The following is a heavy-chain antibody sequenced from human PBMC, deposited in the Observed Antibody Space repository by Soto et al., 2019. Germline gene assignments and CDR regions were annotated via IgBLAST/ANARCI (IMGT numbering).Heavy chain of an antibody. Sequence: SETLSLTCTVSGGSISSSSYYWGWIRQPPGKGLEWIGSIYYSGSTYYNPSLKSRVTISVDTSKNQFSLKLSSVTAADTAVYYCARVEDYGDYIDYWGQGTLVTVS. CDR1: GGSISSSSYY. CDR2: IYYSGST. CDR3: ARVEDYGDYIDY. D-gene: IGHD4-17*01. J-gene: IGHJ4*02. V-gene: IGHV4-39*07.